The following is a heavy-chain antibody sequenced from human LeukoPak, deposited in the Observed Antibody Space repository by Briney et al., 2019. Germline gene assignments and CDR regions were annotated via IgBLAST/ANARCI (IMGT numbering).Heavy chain of an antibody. D-gene: IGHD3-10*01. V-gene: IGHV3-23*01. CDR2: IGAGGFAA. CDR1: GFTFNIYP. Sequence: GGSLRLPCAASGFTFNIYPMTRVRQAPGKGLEWVSAIGAGGFAAYYADSVKGRFTISRDNSKNSLSLQMNSLRVQDTAIYYCARRGKGGLPTYFDSWGQGTLVTVSS. CDR3: ARRGKGGLPTYFDS. J-gene: IGHJ4*02.